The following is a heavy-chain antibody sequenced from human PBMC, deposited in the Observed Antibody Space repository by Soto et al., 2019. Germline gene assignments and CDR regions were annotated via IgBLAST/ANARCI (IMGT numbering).Heavy chain of an antibody. Sequence: GESREISSMGLGDSCASYWITWVRQKPGKGLEWMWRIDPSDSQTYYSPSFRGHVTISATKSITTVFLQWSSLRASDTAMYYCARQIYDSDTGPNFQYYFDSWGQGTTVTVSS. J-gene: IGHJ4*02. CDR1: GDSCASYW. V-gene: IGHV5-10-1*01. D-gene: IGHD3-22*01. CDR3: ARQIYDSDTGPNFQYYFDS. CDR2: IDPSDSQT.